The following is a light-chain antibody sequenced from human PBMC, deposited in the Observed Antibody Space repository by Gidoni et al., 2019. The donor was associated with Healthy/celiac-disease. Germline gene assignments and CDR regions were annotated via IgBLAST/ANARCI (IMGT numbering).Light chain of an antibody. V-gene: IGKV1-39*01. CDR2: AAS. J-gene: IGKJ4*01. CDR3: QQSYSTPQVT. Sequence: DIQMTQSPSHLSASVGDRVTITCRASQSISSYLNWYQQKPGKAPKLLIYAASSLQSGVPSRFSGSGSGTDFTLTISSLQPEDFATYYCQQSYSTPQVTFGGGTKVEIK. CDR1: QSISSY.